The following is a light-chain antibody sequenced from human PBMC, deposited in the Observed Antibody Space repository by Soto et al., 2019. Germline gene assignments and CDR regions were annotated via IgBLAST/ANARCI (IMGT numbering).Light chain of an antibody. CDR1: QTISNS. V-gene: IGKV1-39*01. CDR2: ASS. J-gene: IGKJ5*01. CDR3: KQTDSIPIT. Sequence: DIQMTQSPSSLSASVGDRVTITCRASQTISNSLNWYQQRPGKAPNLLIYASSSLQSGAPPRFSGSGSGTDFTLTINSLQPEDFANYYCKQTDSIPITFGQGTRLEIK.